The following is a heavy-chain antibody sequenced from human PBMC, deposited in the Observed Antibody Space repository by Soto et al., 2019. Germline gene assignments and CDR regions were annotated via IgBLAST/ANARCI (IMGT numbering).Heavy chain of an antibody. V-gene: IGHV3-48*04. Sequence: GGSLRLSCAASGFTFSSYSMNWVRQAPGKGLEWVSYISSSSSTIYYADSVKGRFTISRDNAKNSLYLQMNSLRAEDTAVYYCARDPNQAAADAFDIWGQGTMVTVSS. D-gene: IGHD6-13*01. CDR1: GFTFSSYS. J-gene: IGHJ3*02. CDR3: ARDPNQAAADAFDI. CDR2: ISSSSSTI.